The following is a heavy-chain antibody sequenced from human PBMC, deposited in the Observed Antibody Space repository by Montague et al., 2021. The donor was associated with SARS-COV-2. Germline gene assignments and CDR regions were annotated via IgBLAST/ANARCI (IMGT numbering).Heavy chain of an antibody. J-gene: IGHJ4*02. CDR2: IYTSGST. CDR3: AREAGRDYDWRPDS. Sequence: TLSLTCTVSGGSISSGNYYWSWIRQPAGKGLEWIGRIYTSGSTNYNPSLKSRVTISADTSKNPFSLKLSSMTAADTAVYYCAREAGRDYDWRPDSWGQGTLVTVSS. D-gene: IGHD4-17*01. V-gene: IGHV4-61*02. CDR1: GGSISSGNYY.